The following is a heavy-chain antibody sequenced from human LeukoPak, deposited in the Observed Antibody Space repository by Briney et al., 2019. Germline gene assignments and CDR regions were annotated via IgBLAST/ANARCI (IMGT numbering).Heavy chain of an antibody. CDR3: AREDPQTTVPEGMDV. J-gene: IGHJ6*02. CDR2: IYTSGST. Sequence: PSETLSLTCTVSGGSISSYYWSWIRQPAGKGLEWIGRIYTSGSTNYNPSLKSRVTISVDTSRNSLQLRSVTAADTAVYYCAREDPQTTVPEGMDVWGQGTTVIVSS. CDR1: GGSISSYY. V-gene: IGHV4-4*07. D-gene: IGHD4-17*01.